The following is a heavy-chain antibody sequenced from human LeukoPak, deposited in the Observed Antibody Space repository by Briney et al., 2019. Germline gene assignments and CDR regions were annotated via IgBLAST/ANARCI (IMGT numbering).Heavy chain of an antibody. V-gene: IGHV3-33*01. CDR2: IWFDGSNK. CDR3: VRDPSGSGFAFDS. D-gene: IGHD1-1*01. J-gene: IGHJ4*02. Sequence: GGSLRLSCAASGFIFSNDAMHWVRQAPGKALEWVAFIWFDGSNKHYADSVKGRFTISRDNSEDTLYLQMNSLRAEDTAVYYCVRDPSGSGFAFDSWGQGALVTVSS. CDR1: GFIFSNDA.